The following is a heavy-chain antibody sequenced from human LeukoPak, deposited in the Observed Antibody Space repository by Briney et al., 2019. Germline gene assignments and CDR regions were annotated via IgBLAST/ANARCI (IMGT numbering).Heavy chain of an antibody. CDR2: INHSGST. CDR1: GGSFSGYY. J-gene: IGHJ4*02. V-gene: IGHV4-34*01. D-gene: IGHD3-10*01. CDR3: ARRGRRYYYGSGSYYPFDY. Sequence: RSSETLSLTCAVYGGSFSGYYWSWIRQPPGKGLEWIGEINHSGSTNYNPSLKSRVTISVDTSKNQFSLKLSSVTAADTAVYYCARRGRRYYYGSGSYYPFDYWGQGTLVTVSS.